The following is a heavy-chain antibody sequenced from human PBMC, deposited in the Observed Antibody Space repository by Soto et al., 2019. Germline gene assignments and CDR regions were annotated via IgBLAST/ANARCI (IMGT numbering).Heavy chain of an antibody. CDR3: ARLYDSSGYYYVGLDY. Sequence: SETLSLTCTVSGGSISSYYWSWIRQPPGKGLEWIGYIYYSGSTNYNPSLKSRVTISVDTSKNQFSLKLSSVTAADTPVYYCARLYDSSGYYYVGLDYWGQGTLVTVSS. CDR1: GGSISSYY. J-gene: IGHJ4*02. CDR2: IYYSGST. V-gene: IGHV4-59*01. D-gene: IGHD3-22*01.